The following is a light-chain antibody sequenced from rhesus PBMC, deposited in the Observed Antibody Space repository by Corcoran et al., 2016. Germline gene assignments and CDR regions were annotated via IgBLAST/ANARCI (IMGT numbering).Light chain of an antibody. J-gene: IGKJ2*01. CDR2: YTS. CDR3: QKYNDWPYS. V-gene: IGKV3-42*02. CDR1: QSVGST. Sequence: ETVMMQSPATLSLSPGERATLSCRASQSVGSTLAWYQQKPGQAPRLLIYYTSSMATGIPDRFRGSGSGTEFTLTISSLEPEDVGVYYCQKYNDWPYSFGQGTKVEIK.